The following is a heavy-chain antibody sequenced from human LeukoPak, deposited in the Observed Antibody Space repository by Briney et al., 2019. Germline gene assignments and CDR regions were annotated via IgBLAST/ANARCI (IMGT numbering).Heavy chain of an antibody. J-gene: IGHJ4*02. CDR3: ARGGTWIQLWLPFDY. V-gene: IGHV3-48*03. CDR1: GFTFSSYA. D-gene: IGHD5-18*01. Sequence: GGSLRLSCAASGFTFSSYAMNWVRQAPGKGLEWVSYISSSGSTIYYADSVKGRFTISRDNAKNSLYLQMNSLRAEDTAVYYCARGGTWIQLWLPFDYWGQGTLVTVSS. CDR2: ISSSGSTI.